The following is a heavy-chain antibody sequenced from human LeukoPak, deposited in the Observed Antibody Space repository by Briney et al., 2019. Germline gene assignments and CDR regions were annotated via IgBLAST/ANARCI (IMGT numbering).Heavy chain of an antibody. CDR3: AKDLFAPYEDYYDSSGLSY. J-gene: IGHJ4*02. CDR2: ISYDGSNK. CDR1: GFTFSSYG. Sequence: PGGSLRLSCAASGFTFSSYGMQWVRQAPGKGLEWVAVISYDGSNKYYADSVKGRFTISRDNSKNTLYLQMNSLRAEDTAVYYCAKDLFAPYEDYYDSSGLSYWGQGTLVTVSS. D-gene: IGHD3-22*01. V-gene: IGHV3-30*18.